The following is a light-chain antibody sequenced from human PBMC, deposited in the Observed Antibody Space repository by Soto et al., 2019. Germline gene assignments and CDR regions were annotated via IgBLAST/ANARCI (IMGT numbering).Light chain of an antibody. CDR1: QSVSSSY. J-gene: IGKJ1*01. CDR2: GAS. CDR3: QQYGSSPST. Sequence: EIVLTQSPGTLSLSPGERATLSCRASQSVSSSYLAWYQQKPGQAPRLLIYGASSRATGIPDRFSGSGSGTVIPLTISRLEPEDVAVYYCQQYGSSPSTFGQGTKLEIK. V-gene: IGKV3-20*01.